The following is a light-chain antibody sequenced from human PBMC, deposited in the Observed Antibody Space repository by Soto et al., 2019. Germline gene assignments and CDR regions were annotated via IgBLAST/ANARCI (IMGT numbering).Light chain of an antibody. Sequence: DIQMTQSPSSLSASLGDRATITCRASQSISSYLNWYQQKPGKAPKLLIYAASSLQSGVPSRFSGSGYGTDFTLTISSLQPEDFATYYCQQSYSTPGTCGQGTKVEIK. V-gene: IGKV1-39*01. CDR1: QSISSY. J-gene: IGKJ1*01. CDR2: AAS. CDR3: QQSYSTPGT.